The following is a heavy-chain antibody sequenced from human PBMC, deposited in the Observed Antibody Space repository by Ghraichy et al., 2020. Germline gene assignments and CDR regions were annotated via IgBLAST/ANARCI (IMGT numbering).Heavy chain of an antibody. D-gene: IGHD2-15*01. CDR2: LKPDGSDK. Sequence: GALNISCVVSGLTFKNYWMSWVRQAPGKGPEWVANLKPDGSDKYYLDSVKGRFTISRDNAKNSLYLQMTSLRDEDTAVYYCATEDRWSFFNWGQGTLVTVAS. V-gene: IGHV3-7*03. CDR3: ATEDRWSFFN. CDR1: GLTFKNYW. J-gene: IGHJ4*02.